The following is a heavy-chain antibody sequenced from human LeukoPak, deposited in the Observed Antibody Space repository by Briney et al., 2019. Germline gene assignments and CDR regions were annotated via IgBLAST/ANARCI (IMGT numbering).Heavy chain of an antibody. CDR1: GLPIADFA. Sequence: GGSLRLSCVASGLPIADFAMHWVRQAPGKGLEWVSAISGSGGRSYYADSVKGRFTISRDNSKSTLFLQMNSLRAEDTAIYYCAKDPMVRGATYDYWGQGTLVTVSS. CDR2: ISGSGGRS. D-gene: IGHD3-10*01. J-gene: IGHJ4*02. CDR3: AKDPMVRGATYDY. V-gene: IGHV3-23*01.